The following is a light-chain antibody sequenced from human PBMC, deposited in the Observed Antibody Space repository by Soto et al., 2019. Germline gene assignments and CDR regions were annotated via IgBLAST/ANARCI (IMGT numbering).Light chain of an antibody. Sequence: EIVLTQSPGALSVSPRERATLSCRTSQSVSSSYLAWYQQKPGQAPRLIIYGASSRATGIPARFSGSGSGTDFTLTISRLEPEDFAVYYCQQYGSSPQTFGQGTKVDIK. CDR1: QSVSSSY. V-gene: IGKV3-20*01. CDR2: GAS. CDR3: QQYGSSPQT. J-gene: IGKJ1*01.